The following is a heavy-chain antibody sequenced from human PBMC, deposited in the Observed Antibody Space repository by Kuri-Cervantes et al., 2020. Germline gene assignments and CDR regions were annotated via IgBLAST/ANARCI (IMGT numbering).Heavy chain of an antibody. J-gene: IGHJ5*02. CDR2: MNPNSGNT. D-gene: IGHD2-15*01. Sequence: ASVKVSCKASGYTFTSYGISWVRQATGQGLEWMGWMNPNSGNTGYAQKFQGRVTMTRNTSISTAYMELSSLRSEDTAVYYCARGGRGKVVAARKNWFDPWGQGTLVTVSS. CDR1: GYTFTSYG. CDR3: ARGGRGKVVAARKNWFDP. V-gene: IGHV1-8*02.